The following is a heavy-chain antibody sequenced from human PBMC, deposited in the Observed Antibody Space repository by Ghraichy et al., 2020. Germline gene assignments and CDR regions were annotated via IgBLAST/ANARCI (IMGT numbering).Heavy chain of an antibody. CDR2: IYTSGST. J-gene: IGHJ3*02. Sequence: SETLSLTCTVSGGSISSYYWSWIRQPAGKGLEWIGRIYTSGSTNYNPSLKSRVTMSVDTSKNQFSLKLSSVTAADTAVYYCARVDPFGGVISAAFDIWGQGTMVTVSS. D-gene: IGHD3-16*01. CDR3: ARVDPFGGVISAAFDI. CDR1: GGSISSYY. V-gene: IGHV4-4*07.